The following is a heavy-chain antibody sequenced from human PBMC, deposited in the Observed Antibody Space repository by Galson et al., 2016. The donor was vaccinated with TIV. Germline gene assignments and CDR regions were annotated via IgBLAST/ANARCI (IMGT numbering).Heavy chain of an antibody. CDR1: GFSLSTSGMR. J-gene: IGHJ4*02. CDR3: ARNLAAAAGSFDY. CDR2: IDWDDEK. V-gene: IGHV2-70*04. D-gene: IGHD6-13*01. Sequence: PALVKPTQTLTLTCTFSGFSLSTSGMRVSWIRQPPGKALEWLARIDWDDEKFYSTSLRTRLTISKDTSKNQVVLTLTNMDPVDNATYYCARNLAAAAGSFDYWGQGSLVTVSS.